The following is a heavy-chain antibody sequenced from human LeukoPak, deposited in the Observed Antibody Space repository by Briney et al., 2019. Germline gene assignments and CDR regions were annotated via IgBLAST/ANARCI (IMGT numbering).Heavy chain of an antibody. D-gene: IGHD6-19*01. CDR3: ARQGVAGTDY. CDR1: GYRFTNNW. CDR2: IYPGDSDT. Sequence: GESLKISCKGSGYRFTNNWIGWVRQMPGKGLEWMGIIYPGDSDTKYSPSFQGQVTISADKSINTAYLQWSSLKASDTAMYYCARQGVAGTDYWGQGTLVTVSS. J-gene: IGHJ4*02. V-gene: IGHV5-51*01.